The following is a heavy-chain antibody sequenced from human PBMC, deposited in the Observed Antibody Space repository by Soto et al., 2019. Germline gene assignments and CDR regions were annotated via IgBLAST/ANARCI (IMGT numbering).Heavy chain of an antibody. J-gene: IGHJ4*02. Sequence: VPEDDPCKAPGYSSHGNYLYWLRHAPGQGLEWMGWIYPDSGGTNYAPKFRGWVTMTRDTSIRTAYMELSGLKSDDTAVYFCVRAETFYPGNTFDYWGQGALVTVSS. D-gene: IGHD1-1*01. CDR3: VRAETFYPGNTFDY. V-gene: IGHV1-2*04. CDR2: IYPDSGGT. CDR1: GYSSHGNY.